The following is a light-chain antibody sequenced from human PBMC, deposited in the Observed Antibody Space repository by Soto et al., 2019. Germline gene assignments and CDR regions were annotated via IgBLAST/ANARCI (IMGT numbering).Light chain of an antibody. Sequence: DLQMTQSPSALPASVGDRVTITCRASQIISSWVAWYQQKPGKAPKFLMYKASTLESGVPSRFSGSGSGTEFTLTISSLQPDDSATYYCQHYDNYQLTFRQGTKLEIK. V-gene: IGKV1-5*03. J-gene: IGKJ1*01. CDR3: QHYDNYQLT. CDR1: QIISSW. CDR2: KAS.